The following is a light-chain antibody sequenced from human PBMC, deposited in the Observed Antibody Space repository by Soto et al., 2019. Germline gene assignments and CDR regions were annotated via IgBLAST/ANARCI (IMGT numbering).Light chain of an antibody. CDR3: QQYFSTPLN. Sequence: DIVMTQSPDSLAVSLGERATINCKSSQSVLYSSNNKNYLAWYQHKPGQPPKLLIYWASTRESGVPDRFSGSGSGTEFTLTISSLQAEDVAVYYCQQYFSTPLNFGQGTKLEIK. CDR1: QSVLYSSNNKNY. CDR2: WAS. V-gene: IGKV4-1*01. J-gene: IGKJ2*01.